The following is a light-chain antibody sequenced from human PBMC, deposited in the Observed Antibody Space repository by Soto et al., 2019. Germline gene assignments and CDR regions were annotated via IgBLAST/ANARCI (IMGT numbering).Light chain of an antibody. CDR2: QAS. CDR1: QSISSW. CDR3: QYYKESST. J-gene: IGKJ1*01. V-gene: IGKV1-5*03. Sequence: IQMTQSPSTLSASVGDRVTITCRASQSISSWLAWYQQKPGRAPKLLIYQASSSEIGVPSRFSGSGSGTEFTLTIISLQPDDIAPYYCQYYKESSTFGQGTRLQI.